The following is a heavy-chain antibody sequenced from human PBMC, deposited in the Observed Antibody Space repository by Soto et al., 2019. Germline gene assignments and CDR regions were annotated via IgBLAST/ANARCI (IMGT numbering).Heavy chain of an antibody. CDR3: TTDPGDYYYYYMDV. V-gene: IGHV3-30-3*01. CDR1: GFTFSSYA. CDR2: ISYDGSNK. Sequence: GGSLRLSCAASGFTFSSYAMHWVRQAPGKGLEWVAVISYDGSNKYYADSVKGRFTISRDNSKNTLYLQMNSLKTEDTAVYYCTTDPGDYYYYYMDVWGKGTTVTVSS. J-gene: IGHJ6*03.